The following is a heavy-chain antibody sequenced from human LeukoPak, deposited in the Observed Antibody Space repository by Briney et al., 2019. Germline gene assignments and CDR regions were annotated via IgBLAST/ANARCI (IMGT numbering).Heavy chain of an antibody. D-gene: IGHD2-8*02. CDR2: ISYDGSNK. CDR3: GLGYCTGATCHPYS. V-gene: IGHV3-30*03. CDR1: GFTFSNYA. J-gene: IGHJ4*02. Sequence: GGSLRLSCAASGFTFSNYAMDWVRQTPGKGLEWVAVISYDGSNKYYADSVKGRFTLSRDNSKNTLYLQMNSLRAEDTAVYYCGLGYCTGATCHPYSWGQGTLVTVSS.